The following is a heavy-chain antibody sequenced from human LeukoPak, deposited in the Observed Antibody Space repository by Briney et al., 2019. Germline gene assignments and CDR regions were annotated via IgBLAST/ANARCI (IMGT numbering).Heavy chain of an antibody. CDR3: ARDWGRYLGYCSGGCCYSGAWFDP. CDR2: IIPILGIA. CDR1: GYTFTSYG. D-gene: IGHD2-15*01. Sequence: GASVKVSCKASGYTFTSYGISWVRQAPGQGLEWMGRIIPILGIANYAQKFQGRVTITADKSTSTAYMELSSLRSEDTAVYYCARDWGRYLGYCSGGCCYSGAWFDPWGQGTLVTVSS. V-gene: IGHV1-69*04. J-gene: IGHJ5*02.